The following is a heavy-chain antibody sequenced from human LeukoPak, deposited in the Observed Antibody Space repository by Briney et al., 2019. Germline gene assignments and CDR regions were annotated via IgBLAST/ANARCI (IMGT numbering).Heavy chain of an antibody. V-gene: IGHV4-34*01. CDR1: GFSFNSDW. CDR2: INHSGST. Sequence: GSLRLSCAASGFSFNSDWMDWVRQPPGKGLEWIGEINHSGSTNYNPSLKSRVTIPVDTSKNQFSLKLSSVTAADTAVYYCARGRITFGGVIVKYYFDYWGQGTLVTVSS. CDR3: ARGRITFGGVIVKYYFDY. D-gene: IGHD3-16*02. J-gene: IGHJ4*02.